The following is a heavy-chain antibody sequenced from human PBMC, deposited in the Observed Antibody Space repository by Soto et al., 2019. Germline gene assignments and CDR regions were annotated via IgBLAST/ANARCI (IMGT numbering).Heavy chain of an antibody. J-gene: IGHJ5*02. V-gene: IGHV1-18*01. CDR1: GYTFTSYG. D-gene: IGHD3-22*01. Sequence: ASVKVSCKASGYTFTSYGISWVRQAPGQGLEWMGWISAYNGNTNYAQKLRGRVTMTTDTSTSTAYMELRSLRSDDTAVYYCARVGPGYYYDSSGNNWYDPWGQGTLVTVSS. CDR3: ARVGPGYYYDSSGNNWYDP. CDR2: ISAYNGNT.